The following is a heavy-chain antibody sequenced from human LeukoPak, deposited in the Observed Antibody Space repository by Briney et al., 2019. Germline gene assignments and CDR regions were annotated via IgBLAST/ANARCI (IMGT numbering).Heavy chain of an antibody. D-gene: IGHD6-6*01. Sequence: GGSLRLSCAASGFTFSSYAMSWVRQAPGKGLEWVSSISSSSSYIYYADSVKGRFTISRDNAKNSLYLQMNSLRAEDTAVYYCARSSSSSVFDYWGQGTLVTVSS. J-gene: IGHJ4*02. CDR2: ISSSSSYI. CDR3: ARSSSSSVFDY. V-gene: IGHV3-21*01. CDR1: GFTFSSYA.